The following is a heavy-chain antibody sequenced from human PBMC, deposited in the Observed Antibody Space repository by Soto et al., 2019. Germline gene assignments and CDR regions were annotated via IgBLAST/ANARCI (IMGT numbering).Heavy chain of an antibody. D-gene: IGHD6-6*01. CDR2: IIPIFGTA. CDR3: ARGLAARPVPPFAG. V-gene: IGHV1-69*13. J-gene: IGHJ4*02. CDR1: GCTFSSYA. Sequence: SVKVSCKASGCTFSSYAISWVRQAPGQGLEWMGGIIPIFGTANYAQKFQGRVTITADESTSTAYMELSSLRSEDTAVYYCARGLAARPVPPFAGWGQGTLVTVSS.